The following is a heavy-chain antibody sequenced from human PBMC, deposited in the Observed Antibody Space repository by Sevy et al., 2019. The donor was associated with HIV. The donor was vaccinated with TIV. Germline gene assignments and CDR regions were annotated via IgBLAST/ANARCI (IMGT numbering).Heavy chain of an antibody. CDR1: GYTFTSYD. CDR2: MNPNTGNT. V-gene: IGHV1-8*01. J-gene: IGHJ5*02. CDR3: AGHRDYYDSSGYGTFDP. D-gene: IGHD3-22*01. Sequence: ASVKVSCKASGYTFTSYDINWVRQASGQGLEWMGWMNPNTGNTGYAQKFQGRVTMTRNNSISTAYMELSSLRSEDTAVYYCAGHRDYYDSSGYGTFDPWGQGTLVTVSS.